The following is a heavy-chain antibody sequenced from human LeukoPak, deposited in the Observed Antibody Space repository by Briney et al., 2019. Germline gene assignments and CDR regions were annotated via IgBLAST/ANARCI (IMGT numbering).Heavy chain of an antibody. CDR3: ARGGVGYCSGGSCYSPYYIDY. Sequence: SETLSLTCAVYGGSFSGYYWSWIRQPPGKGLEWIGEINHSGSTNYNPSLKSRVTISVDTSKNQFSLKLSSVTAADTAVYYCARGGVGYCSGGSCYSPYYIDYWGQGTLVTVSS. CDR2: INHSGST. V-gene: IGHV4-34*01. D-gene: IGHD2-15*01. CDR1: GGSFSGYY. J-gene: IGHJ4*02.